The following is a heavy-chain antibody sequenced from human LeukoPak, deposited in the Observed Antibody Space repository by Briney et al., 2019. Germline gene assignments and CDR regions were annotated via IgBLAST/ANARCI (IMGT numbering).Heavy chain of an antibody. J-gene: IGHJ6*03. Sequence: PGGSLRLSCAASGFTFNNYGMHWVRQAPGKGLEWVAFIRYDGSNKYYADSVKGRFTISRDNSKNTLYLQMNSLRAEDTAVYYCARDNERYYYYYYMDVWGKGTTVTVSS. CDR1: GFTFNNYG. CDR2: IRYDGSNK. D-gene: IGHD1-1*01. V-gene: IGHV3-30*02. CDR3: ARDNERYYYYYYMDV.